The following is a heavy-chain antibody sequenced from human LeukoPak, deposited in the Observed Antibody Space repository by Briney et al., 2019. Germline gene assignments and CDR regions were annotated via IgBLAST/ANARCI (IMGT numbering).Heavy chain of an antibody. CDR1: GGSISGYY. D-gene: IGHD3-22*01. V-gene: IGHV4-59*01. CDR2: IYYSGST. J-gene: IGHJ4*02. Sequence: AETLSLTCTVSGGSISGYYWSWIRQPPGKGLEWIGYIYYSGSTNYNPSLKSRVTLSVDTSKNQFSLKLTSVTAADTAVYYCARGYYDSSGYYLAAYWGQGTLVTVSS. CDR3: ARGYYDSSGYYLAAY.